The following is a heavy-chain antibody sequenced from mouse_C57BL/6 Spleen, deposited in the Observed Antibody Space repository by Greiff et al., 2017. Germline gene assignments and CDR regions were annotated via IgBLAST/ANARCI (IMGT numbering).Heavy chain of an antibody. CDR2: ISSGSSTI. CDR3: ARHGDGYYVDFDY. CDR1: GFTFSDYG. Sequence: EVKLEESGGGLVKPGGSLKLSCAASGFTFSDYGMHWVRQAPEKGLEWVAYISSGSSTIYYADTVKGRFTISRDNAKNTLFLQMTSLRSEDTAMYYCARHGDGYYVDFDYWGQGTTLTVSS. D-gene: IGHD2-3*01. J-gene: IGHJ2*01. V-gene: IGHV5-17*01.